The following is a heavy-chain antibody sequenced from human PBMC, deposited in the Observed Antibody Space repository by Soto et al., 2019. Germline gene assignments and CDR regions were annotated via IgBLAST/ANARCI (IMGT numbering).Heavy chain of an antibody. J-gene: IGHJ4*02. V-gene: IGHV3-30*18. Sequence: QVQLVESGGGVVQPGKSLRLTCAGSGFTFSSYGMDWVRQAPGKGLEWVAVISYDGSNKYYADFVKGRFTMSRDNSKNMLYLQMSSLIADDTAVYYCAKDRMGAGVRAYFDYWGQGTLVTVSS. CDR2: ISYDGSNK. CDR1: GFTFSSYG. D-gene: IGHD3-10*01. CDR3: AKDRMGAGVRAYFDY.